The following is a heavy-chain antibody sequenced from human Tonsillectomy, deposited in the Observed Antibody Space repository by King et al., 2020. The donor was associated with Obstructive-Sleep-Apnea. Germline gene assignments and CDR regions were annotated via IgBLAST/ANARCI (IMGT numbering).Heavy chain of an antibody. V-gene: IGHV4-4*07. CDR3: ARDGSVGWFDS. CDR2: IYTSGST. CDR1: GGSINSYY. D-gene: IGHD2-15*01. J-gene: IGHJ5*01. Sequence: VQLQESGPGLVKPSETLSLTCTVSGGSINSYYWSWIRQPAGKGLEWIGRIYTSGSTNYNPSLKRRVTLSVDTAKNQFSLKLSSVTAADTAVYYCARDGSVGWFDSWGQGTLVTVSS.